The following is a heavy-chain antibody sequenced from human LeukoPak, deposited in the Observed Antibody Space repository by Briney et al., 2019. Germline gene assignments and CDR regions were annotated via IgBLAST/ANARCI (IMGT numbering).Heavy chain of an antibody. V-gene: IGHV3-7*01. Sequence: PGGSLRLSCAASGFTFSSYWMSWVRQAPGKGVEWVANIKQDGSEKYYVDSVKGRFTISRDNAKNSLYLQMNSLRAEDTAVYYCARDRAVAGTGDWFDPWGQGTLVTVSS. J-gene: IGHJ5*02. CDR1: GFTFSSYW. CDR3: ARDRAVAGTGDWFDP. D-gene: IGHD6-19*01. CDR2: IKQDGSEK.